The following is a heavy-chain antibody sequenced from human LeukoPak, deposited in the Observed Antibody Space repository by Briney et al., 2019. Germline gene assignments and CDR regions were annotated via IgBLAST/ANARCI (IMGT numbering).Heavy chain of an antibody. CDR3: ARGIGWYGY. D-gene: IGHD6-19*01. Sequence: GGSLRLSCAASGFTFTDYTMNWVRQTPGKGLEWVSSISSNTLYIYYADSVKGRFTISRDNAKNSLYLQMNSLRAEDTAVYYCARGIGWYGYWGQGTLVTVSS. J-gene: IGHJ4*02. CDR1: GFTFTDYT. V-gene: IGHV3-21*04. CDR2: ISSNTLYI.